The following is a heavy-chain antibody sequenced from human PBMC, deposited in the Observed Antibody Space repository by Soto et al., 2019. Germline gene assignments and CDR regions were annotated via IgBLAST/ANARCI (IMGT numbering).Heavy chain of an antibody. Sequence: EVQLLESGGGLVQPGGSLRLYCAASGFSFSDTVMTWVRQAPGTGLEWVSAINTRGTTTIYTDSVRGRFTVSRDNSKNMVYLQMNSLRAEDTAVYYCAKPESSDYWGQGTLVTVSS. CDR3: AKPESSDY. CDR2: INTRGTTT. D-gene: IGHD3-10*01. V-gene: IGHV3-23*05. J-gene: IGHJ4*02. CDR1: GFSFSDTV.